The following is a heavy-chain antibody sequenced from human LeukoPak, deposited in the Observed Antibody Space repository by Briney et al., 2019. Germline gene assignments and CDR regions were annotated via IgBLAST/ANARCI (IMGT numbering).Heavy chain of an antibody. J-gene: IGHJ4*02. V-gene: IGHV4-4*07. D-gene: IGHD6-19*01. CDR2: IYTSRST. CDR3: ARDLVEFGQWLGDYFDY. CDR1: GGSISSYY. Sequence: PSETLSLTCTVSGGSISSYYWSWIRQPAGKGLEWIGRIYTSRSTNYNPSLKSRVTMSVDTSKNQFSLKLSSVTAADTPVYYCARDLVEFGQWLGDYFDYWGQGTRVTVSS.